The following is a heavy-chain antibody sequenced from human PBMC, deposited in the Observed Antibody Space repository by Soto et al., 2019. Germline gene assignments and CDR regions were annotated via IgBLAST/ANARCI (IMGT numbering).Heavy chain of an antibody. D-gene: IGHD2-2*01. Sequence: QVQLVQSGAEVKKPGSSVKVSCKASGGTFSSYAISWVRQAPGQGLEWMGGIIPIFGTANYAQKFQGRVTITADESTSTAYMELSSLRSEDTAVYYCARARDIVVVPAAYYYYGMDVWGHGTTVTVSS. CDR1: GGTFSSYA. CDR3: ARARDIVVVPAAYYYYGMDV. V-gene: IGHV1-69*01. CDR2: IIPIFGTA. J-gene: IGHJ6*02.